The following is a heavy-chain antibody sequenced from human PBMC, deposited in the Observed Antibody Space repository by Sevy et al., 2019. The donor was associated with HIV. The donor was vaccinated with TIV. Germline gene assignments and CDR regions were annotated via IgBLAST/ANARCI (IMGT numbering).Heavy chain of an antibody. CDR3: AKEAGKDYYDSSGYYPSGYFDY. V-gene: IGHV3-43D*03. Sequence: GGSLRLSCAASGFTFDDYAMHWVRQAPGKGLEWVSLISWDGGSTYYADSVKGGFTSSRDNRKNSLYLQMNNLGAEDTAVYYCAKEAGKDYYDSSGYYPSGYFDYWGQGTLVTVSS. D-gene: IGHD3-22*01. J-gene: IGHJ4*02. CDR2: ISWDGGST. CDR1: GFTFDDYA.